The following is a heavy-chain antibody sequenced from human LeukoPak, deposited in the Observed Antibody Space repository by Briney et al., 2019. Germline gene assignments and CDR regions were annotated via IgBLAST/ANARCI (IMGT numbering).Heavy chain of an antibody. CDR1: GGSISSYY. Sequence: SETLSLTCTVSGGSISSYYWSWIRQPPGKGLEWIGYIYYSGSTNYNPSLKSRVTISVDTSKNQFSLKLSSVTAADTAVYYCARDRYEDYYYYYYMDVWGKGTTVTVSS. CDR2: IYYSGST. CDR3: ARDRYEDYYYYYYMDV. J-gene: IGHJ6*03. V-gene: IGHV4-59*01. D-gene: IGHD5-12*01.